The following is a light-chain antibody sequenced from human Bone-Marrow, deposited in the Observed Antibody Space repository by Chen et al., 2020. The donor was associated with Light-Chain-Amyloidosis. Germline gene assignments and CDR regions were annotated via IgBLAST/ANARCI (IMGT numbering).Light chain of an antibody. J-gene: IGLJ2*01. V-gene: IGLV3-25*03. CDR3: QSADSSGTYEVI. CDR1: DLPTKY. Sequence: SYELTQPPSVSVSPGQTARITCSGDDLPTKYAYWYQQKPGQAPVLVIHRDTERPSGISVRFSGSSSGTTATLTISGVQADDEAEYHCQSADSSGTYEVIFGGGTKLTVL. CDR2: RDT.